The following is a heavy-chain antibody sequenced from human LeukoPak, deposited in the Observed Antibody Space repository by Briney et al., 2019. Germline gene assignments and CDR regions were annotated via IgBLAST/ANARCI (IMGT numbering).Heavy chain of an antibody. CDR3: ARHFGPGHMDV. CDR1: GFTFSSYD. CDR2: ISNSGTTI. D-gene: IGHD3-10*01. V-gene: IGHV3-48*03. Sequence: GESLRLSCAVSGFTFSSYDMTWVRQAPGKGLECLSYISNSGTTIEYADSVKGRFIISRDNTKNSLYLQMNSLRVEDTAVYYCARHFGPGHMDVWGQGTTVTVS. J-gene: IGHJ6*02.